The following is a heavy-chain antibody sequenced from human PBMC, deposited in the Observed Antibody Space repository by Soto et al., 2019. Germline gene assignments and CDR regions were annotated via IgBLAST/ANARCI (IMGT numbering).Heavy chain of an antibody. V-gene: IGHV5-51*01. Sequence: GESLKISCKGSGYSFTSYWIGWVRQMPGKVLEWMGIIYPGDSDTRYSPSFQGQVTISADKSISTAYLQWSSLKASDTAMYYCARLYYYDSSGYPYDFDYWGHGXLVTVVS. J-gene: IGHJ4*01. D-gene: IGHD3-22*01. CDR2: IYPGDSDT. CDR3: ARLYYYDSSGYPYDFDY. CDR1: GYSFTSYW.